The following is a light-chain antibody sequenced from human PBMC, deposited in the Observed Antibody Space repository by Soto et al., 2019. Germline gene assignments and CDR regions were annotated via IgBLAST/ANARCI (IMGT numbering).Light chain of an antibody. CDR3: QQYNKWPLS. V-gene: IGKV3-15*01. CDR1: QTVYSN. J-gene: IGKJ4*01. CDR2: VAS. Sequence: EIVMTQSPATLSVSPGERATLSCRASQTVYSNLAWYQQKPGQAPRLIIYVASTRATGIPARFSASWSGTEFTLTSGSLQSEDFAVYYCQQYNKWPLSFGGGTKVEIK.